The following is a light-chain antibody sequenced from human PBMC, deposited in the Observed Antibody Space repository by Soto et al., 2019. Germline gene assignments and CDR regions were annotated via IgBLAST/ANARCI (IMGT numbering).Light chain of an antibody. CDR3: QQYNNWPPMYT. J-gene: IGKJ2*01. Sequence: EIVMTQSPATLSVSPGERATLSCRASQSVSSNLVWYQQKPGQAPRLLIYGASTRATGIPARFSDSGSGTEFTLTISSLQSEDFAVYYCQQYNNWPPMYTFGQGTKLEIK. CDR2: GAS. CDR1: QSVSSN. V-gene: IGKV3-15*01.